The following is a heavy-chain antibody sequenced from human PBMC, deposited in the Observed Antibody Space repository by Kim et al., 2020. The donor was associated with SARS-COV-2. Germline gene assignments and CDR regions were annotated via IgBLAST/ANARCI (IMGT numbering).Heavy chain of an antibody. V-gene: IGHV4-34*01. D-gene: IGHD1-7*01. CDR1: GGSFSGYY. CDR2: INHSGST. Sequence: SETLSLTCAVYGGSFSGYYWSWIRQPPGKGLEWIGEINHSGSTNYNPSLKSRVTISVDTSKNQFSLKLSSVTAADTAVYYCARGRNYQAFDIWGQGTMVT. J-gene: IGHJ3*02. CDR3: ARGRNYQAFDI.